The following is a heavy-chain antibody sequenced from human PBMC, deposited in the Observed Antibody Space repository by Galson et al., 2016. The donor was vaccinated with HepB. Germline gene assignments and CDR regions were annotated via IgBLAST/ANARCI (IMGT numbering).Heavy chain of an antibody. J-gene: IGHJ6*03. CDR2: ISGSGVST. CDR3: AKAKTRGGFGNYNYMDV. V-gene: IGHV3-23*01. Sequence: SLRLSCAASGFSFSTSGMSWVRQTPGRGLEWVSLISGSGVSTYYAGSAKGRFTISRDNANNTLFLQMNSLTAEDTAIYYCAKAKTRGGFGNYNYMDVWGKGTTVTVSS. CDR1: GFSFSTSG. D-gene: IGHD3-16*01.